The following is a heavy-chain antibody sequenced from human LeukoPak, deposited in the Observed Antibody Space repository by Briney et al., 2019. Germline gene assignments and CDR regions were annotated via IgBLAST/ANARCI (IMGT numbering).Heavy chain of an antibody. CDR1: GFTFSSYS. CDR3: AREGALTVTKDAFDI. D-gene: IGHD4-17*01. Sequence: PGGSLRLSCAASGFTFSSYSMNWVRQAPGKGLEWVSSISGSSSYIYYADSVQGRFTISRDNAKNSLYLQMNSLRAEDTAVYYCAREGALTVTKDAFDIWGQGTMVTVSS. V-gene: IGHV3-21*01. CDR2: ISGSSSYI. J-gene: IGHJ3*02.